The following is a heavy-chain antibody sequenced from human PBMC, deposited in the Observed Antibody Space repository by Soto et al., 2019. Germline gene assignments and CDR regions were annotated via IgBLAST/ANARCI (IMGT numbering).Heavy chain of an antibody. CDR3: ARTIVVVVPDNFDH. V-gene: IGHV3-7*01. Sequence: GSLRLSCAASGFTIGDYWMSWVRQAPGKGLEWVANIKQDGSEEYYVDSVKGRFTISRDSAKNSLYLQMNSLRGEDTAVYYCARTIVVVVPDNFDHWGQGTLVTVSS. CDR2: IKQDGSEE. CDR1: GFTIGDYW. D-gene: IGHD3-22*01. J-gene: IGHJ4*02.